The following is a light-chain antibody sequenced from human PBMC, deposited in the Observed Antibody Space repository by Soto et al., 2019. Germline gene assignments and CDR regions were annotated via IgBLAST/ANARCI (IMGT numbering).Light chain of an antibody. CDR1: QSLLHSNGYNY. Sequence: DIVLTQSPLSLPVTPGEPASISCRSSQSLLHSNGYNYLDWYLQKPGQSPQLLIYLGSNRASGVPDRLSGSGSGTDFTLKISKVESEDVGIYYCMQVLHTPFSFGPGTKVDIK. CDR2: LGS. J-gene: IGKJ3*01. V-gene: IGKV2-28*01. CDR3: MQVLHTPFS.